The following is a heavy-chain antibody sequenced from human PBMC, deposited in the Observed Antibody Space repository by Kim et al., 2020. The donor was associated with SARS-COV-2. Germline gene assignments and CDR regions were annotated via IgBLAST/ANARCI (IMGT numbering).Heavy chain of an antibody. Sequence: LSGRVTIPVDTSKNQFSLKLSCVTAADTAVYYCARDNIVVVPAAIRWFDPWGQGTLVTVSS. J-gene: IGHJ5*02. V-gene: IGHV4-59*01. CDR3: ARDNIVVVPAAIRWFDP. D-gene: IGHD2-2*01.